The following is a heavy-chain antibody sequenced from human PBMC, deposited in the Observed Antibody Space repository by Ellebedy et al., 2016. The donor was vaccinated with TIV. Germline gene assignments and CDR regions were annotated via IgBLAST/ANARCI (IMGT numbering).Heavy chain of an antibody. V-gene: IGHV1-69*13. J-gene: IGHJ5*02. D-gene: IGHD6-19*01. Sequence: AASVKVSCKASGGTFSSYAISWVRQPPGQGLEWMGGIIPIFGTANYAQKFQGRVTITADESTSTAYMELSSLRSEDTAVYYCARVVYSSGWYYGAWGQGTLVTVSS. CDR2: IIPIFGTA. CDR1: GGTFSSYA. CDR3: ARVVYSSGWYYGA.